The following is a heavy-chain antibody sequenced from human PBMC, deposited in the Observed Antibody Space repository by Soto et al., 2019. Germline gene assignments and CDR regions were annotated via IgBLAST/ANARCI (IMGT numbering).Heavy chain of an antibody. D-gene: IGHD6-13*01. V-gene: IGHV3-33*01. CDR1: GFTFSSYG. CDR3: AREAGYSSSWYALAGYYYGMDV. J-gene: IGHJ6*02. Sequence: PGGSLRLSCAASGFTFSSYGMHWVRQAPGKGLEWVAVIWYDGSKKYYADSVKGRFTISRDNSMNTLYLQMNSLRAEDTAVYYCAREAGYSSSWYALAGYYYGMDVWGQGTTVTVSS. CDR2: IWYDGSKK.